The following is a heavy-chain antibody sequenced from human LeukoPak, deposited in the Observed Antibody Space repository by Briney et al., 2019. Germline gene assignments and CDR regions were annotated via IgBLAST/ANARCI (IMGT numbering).Heavy chain of an antibody. Sequence: GGPLRLSCDASGFTFSTYAMSWARQAPGEGLEWVSGLSGSGGSTWYADSVKGRFTISRDNSKNTVYLHMNSLRAEDTAVYYCAKFEGLCGSANTCYHFDCWGQGTLVTVSS. CDR2: LSGSGGST. D-gene: IGHD2-2*01. J-gene: IGHJ4*02. V-gene: IGHV3-23*01. CDR1: GFTFSTYA. CDR3: AKFEGLCGSANTCYHFDC.